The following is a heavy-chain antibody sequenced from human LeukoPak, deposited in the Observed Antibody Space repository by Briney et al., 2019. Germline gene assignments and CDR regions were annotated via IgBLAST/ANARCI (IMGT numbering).Heavy chain of an antibody. CDR3: AMWEGMWFGDGTDY. V-gene: IGHV1-2*06. J-gene: IGHJ4*02. Sequence: ASVKVSCKASGYTFTTYYMHWVRQAPGQGLEWMGRINPNSGVTNFAQKFQGRVTMTRDTSINTVYMQLSWLRSDDTAVYYCAMWEGMWFGDGTDYWGQGTLVTVSS. CDR2: INPNSGVT. D-gene: IGHD3-10*01. CDR1: GYTFTTYY.